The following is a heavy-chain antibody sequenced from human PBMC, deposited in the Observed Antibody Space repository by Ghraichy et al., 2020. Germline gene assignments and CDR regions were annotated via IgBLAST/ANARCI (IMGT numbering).Heavy chain of an antibody. D-gene: IGHD3-10*01. V-gene: IGHV3-33*01. J-gene: IGHJ4*02. CDR1: GFNFSNYG. Sequence: GGSLRLSCAASGFNFSNYGMHWVRQAPGKGLEWMATIWYNGINKYYPDSVKGRFTISRDNSKDTLFLQMNSLNAEDTAVYYCARGGEYFDYWGQGTLVTVSS. CDR2: IWYNGINK. CDR3: ARGGEYFDY.